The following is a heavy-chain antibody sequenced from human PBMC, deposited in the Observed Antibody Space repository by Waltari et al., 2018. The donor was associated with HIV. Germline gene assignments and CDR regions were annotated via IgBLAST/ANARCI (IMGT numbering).Heavy chain of an antibody. CDR1: GFTFSSYA. CDR3: ARAPGLYVFDI. CDR2: TSYDGSNK. J-gene: IGHJ3*02. Sequence: QVQLVESGGGVVQPGKSMRLSCAASGFTFSSYAMHWVRQAPGKGLEWVAVTSYDGSNKYYADSVKGRFTISRDNSKNTLYLQMNSLRAADTAVYYCARAPGLYVFDIWGQGTMVTVSS. V-gene: IGHV3-30*01.